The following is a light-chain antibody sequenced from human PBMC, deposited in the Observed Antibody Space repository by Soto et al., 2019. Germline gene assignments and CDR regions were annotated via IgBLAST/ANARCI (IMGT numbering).Light chain of an antibody. V-gene: IGKV1-5*01. CDR1: QSFSSW. J-gene: IGKJ5*01. CDR3: QQYNGYPIT. Sequence: DIQMTQSPSTLSASVGDRVTITCRASQSFSSWLAWYQQKPGKAPKLLIYDASTLGSGVPSRFSGSGSGTEFTLTISSLQPDDFATYYCQQYNGYPITFGQGTRL. CDR2: DAS.